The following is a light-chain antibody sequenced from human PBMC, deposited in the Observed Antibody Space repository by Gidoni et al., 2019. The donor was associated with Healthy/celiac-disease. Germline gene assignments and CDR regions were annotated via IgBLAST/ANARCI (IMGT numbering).Light chain of an antibody. V-gene: IGKV1-33*01. J-gene: IGKJ4*01. CDR3: QQYDNLLLT. Sequence: DIQMTQSPSSLSASVGDRVTITCPASQDMSNYLNWYQHKPGKAPQLLIYDASNLETGVPSRFSGSGSGTDFTCTICSLQPEVIATYYCQQYDNLLLTFXGXTKVEIK. CDR1: QDMSNY. CDR2: DAS.